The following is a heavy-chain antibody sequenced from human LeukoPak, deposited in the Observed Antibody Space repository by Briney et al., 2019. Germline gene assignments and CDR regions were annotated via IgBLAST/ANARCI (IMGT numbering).Heavy chain of an antibody. J-gene: IGHJ6*03. CDR3: ARRRGQSSGPSYYYFYRDV. D-gene: IGHD2-8*02. CDR2: IFYSGNT. Sequence: NPSETLSLTCIVSGGSISSSSYYWGWIRQPPGKGPEWIGSIFYSGNTYYNPSLKSRVTISVDTSKNQFSLKVRSVTAADTAVYFCARRRGQSSGPSYYYFYRDVWGKGTTVTVSS. CDR1: GGSISSSSYY. V-gene: IGHV4-39*07.